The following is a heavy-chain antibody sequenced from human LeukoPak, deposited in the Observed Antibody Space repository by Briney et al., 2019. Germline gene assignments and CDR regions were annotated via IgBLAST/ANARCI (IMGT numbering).Heavy chain of an antibody. CDR3: ARTTEAHSWRTRYYDYYMDV. V-gene: IGHV4-59*01. D-gene: IGHD6-13*01. CDR1: GGSISSYY. J-gene: IGHJ6*03. Sequence: SETLSLTCAVSGGSISSYYWSWIRQPPGKGLEWIGYIYYSGSTNYNPSLKSRVTISVDTSKNQFSLKLSSVTAADTAVYYCARTTEAHSWRTRYYDYYMDVWGKGTTVTISS. CDR2: IYYSGST.